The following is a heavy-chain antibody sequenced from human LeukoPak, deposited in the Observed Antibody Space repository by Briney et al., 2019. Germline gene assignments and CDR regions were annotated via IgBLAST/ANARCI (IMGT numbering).Heavy chain of an antibody. V-gene: IGHV4-39*07. CDR2: IYYNGST. D-gene: IGHD6-19*01. CDR3: ARQAPGVAGVDY. J-gene: IGHJ4*02. Sequence: SQTLSLTCTVSGGSFSSSSYYWGWIRQPPGKGLEWIGSIYYNGSTYYNPSLKSRVTISVDTSKNQFSLKLSSVTAADTAVYYCARQAPGVAGVDYWGQGTLVTVSS. CDR1: GGSFSSSSYY.